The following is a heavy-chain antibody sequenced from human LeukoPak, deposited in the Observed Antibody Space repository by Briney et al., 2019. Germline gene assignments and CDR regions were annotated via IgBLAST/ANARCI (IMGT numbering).Heavy chain of an antibody. D-gene: IGHD3-22*01. Sequence: GGSLRLSCVVSGFTFSSFWMHWVRQAPGKGLVWVSHISSDGSSTNYADSVKGRFTISRDNARNTLYLQMNSLRAEDTAVYYCARSSDSSGYYAYWGQGTLVTVSS. CDR2: ISSDGSST. V-gene: IGHV3-74*01. CDR1: GFTFSSFW. J-gene: IGHJ4*02. CDR3: ARSSDSSGYYAY.